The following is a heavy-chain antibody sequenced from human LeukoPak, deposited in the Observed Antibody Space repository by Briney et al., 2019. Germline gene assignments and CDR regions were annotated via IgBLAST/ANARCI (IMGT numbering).Heavy chain of an antibody. CDR2: IIPIFDTA. D-gene: IGHD3-9*01. CDR1: GGTFSSYG. J-gene: IGHJ3*02. CDR3: ARGQSLRYFDWLLFYARDAFDI. Sequence: SVKVSCKASGGTFSSYGFIWVRQTPGQGLEWMGGIIPIFDTANYAQKFQGRVTITADKSTNTAYMELSSLRSEDTAVYYCARGQSLRYFDWLLFYARDAFDIWGQGTMVTVSS. V-gene: IGHV1-69*06.